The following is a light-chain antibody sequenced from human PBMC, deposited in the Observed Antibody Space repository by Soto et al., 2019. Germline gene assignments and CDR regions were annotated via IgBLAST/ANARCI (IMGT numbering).Light chain of an antibody. CDR1: SSNIGSNT. CDR2: SNN. CDR3: AAWEDSLNGVV. Sequence: QSVLTQPPSASGTPGQRVTISCSGSSSNIGSNTVNWYQQLPGTAPKLLIYSNNQRPSGVPDRFSGSKSGTSASLAISGLQSEDEPDYYCAAWEDSLNGVVFSGGTKLTIL. J-gene: IGLJ2*01. V-gene: IGLV1-44*01.